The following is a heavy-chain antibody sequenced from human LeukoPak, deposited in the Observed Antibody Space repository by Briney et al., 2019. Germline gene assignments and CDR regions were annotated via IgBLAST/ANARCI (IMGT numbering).Heavy chain of an antibody. D-gene: IGHD3-10*01. CDR1: GFTFSSYW. J-gene: IGHJ4*02. V-gene: IGHV3-7*03. CDR2: IKQDGSEK. Sequence: GGSLRLSCAASGFTFSSYWMSWVRQAPGKGLEWVANIKQDGSEKYYVDSVKGRFTISRDNAKNSLYLQMNSLRAEDTAVYYCAYLNYGSGSSFDYWGQGTLVTVSS. CDR3: AYLNYGSGSSFDY.